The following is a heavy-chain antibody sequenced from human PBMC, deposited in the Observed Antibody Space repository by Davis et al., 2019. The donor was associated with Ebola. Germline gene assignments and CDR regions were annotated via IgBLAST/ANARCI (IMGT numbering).Heavy chain of an antibody. Sequence: GESLKISCAASGFTFSSYAMSWVRQAPGKGLEWVSAISGSGGSTYYADSVKGRFTISRDNSKNTLYLQMNSLRAEDTAVYYCAKTPVLRYFDWLEGGWFDPWGQGTLVTVSS. V-gene: IGHV3-23*01. CDR3: AKTPVLRYFDWLEGGWFDP. CDR1: GFTFSSYA. CDR2: ISGSGGST. J-gene: IGHJ5*02. D-gene: IGHD3-9*01.